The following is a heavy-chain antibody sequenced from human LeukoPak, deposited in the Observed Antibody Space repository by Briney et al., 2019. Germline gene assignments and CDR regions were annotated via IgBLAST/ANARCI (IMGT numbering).Heavy chain of an antibody. CDR2: ISADAKNE. CDR1: GFTFSSYA. Sequence: GGSLRLSCVASGFTFSSYAVHWVRQAPGKGLEWMTVISADAKNEYYADSVKGRFTISRDNSKKTPYLQMNSLRAEDTALYYCARDLGRSGAYWGQGTLVAVSS. CDR3: ARDLGRSGAY. V-gene: IGHV3-30*04. J-gene: IGHJ4*02. D-gene: IGHD3-10*01.